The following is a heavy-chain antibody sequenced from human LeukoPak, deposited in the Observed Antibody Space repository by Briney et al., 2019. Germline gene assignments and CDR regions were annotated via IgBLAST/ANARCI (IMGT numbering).Heavy chain of an antibody. V-gene: IGHV4-34*01. CDR1: GGSFSGYY. CDR2: INHSGST. Sequence: SETLSLTCAVYGGSFSGYYWSWIRQPPGKGLEWIGEINHSGSTNYNPSLKSRVTISVDTSKNQFSLKLSSVTAADTAVYYCARDKRRATLTARWWYFDLWGRGTLVTVSS. D-gene: IGHD4-17*01. J-gene: IGHJ2*01. CDR3: ARDKRRATLTARWWYFDL.